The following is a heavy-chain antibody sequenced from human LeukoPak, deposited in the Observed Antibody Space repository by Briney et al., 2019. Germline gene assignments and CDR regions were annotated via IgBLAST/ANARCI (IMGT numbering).Heavy chain of an antibody. D-gene: IGHD2-15*01. CDR1: GGTFSSYA. V-gene: IGHV1-69*01. Sequence: SVKVSCKASGGTFSSYAISWVRQAPGQGLEWMGGVIPIFGTANYAQKFQGRVTITADESTSTAYMELSSLRSEDTAVYYCARLLEEAYHYGMDVWGKGTTVTVSS. CDR3: ARLLEEAYHYGMDV. J-gene: IGHJ6*04. CDR2: VIPIFGTA.